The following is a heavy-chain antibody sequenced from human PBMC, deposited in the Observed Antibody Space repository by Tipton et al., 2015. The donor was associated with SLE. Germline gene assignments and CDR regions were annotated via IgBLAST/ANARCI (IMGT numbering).Heavy chain of an antibody. CDR3: ERGHYDSSGYSLDY. CDR2: ISYDGSNR. V-gene: IGHV3-30*03. CDR1: GFTFSRYV. D-gene: IGHD3-22*01. J-gene: IGHJ4*02. Sequence: QLVQSGGGVVQPGRSLRLSCAASGFTFSRYVMHWVRQAPGKGLEWVAVISYDGSNRHYADSVKGRITISRDNSKNTLYLQMNSPRAEDTAVYYCERGHYDSSGYSLDYWGQGTLVTVSS.